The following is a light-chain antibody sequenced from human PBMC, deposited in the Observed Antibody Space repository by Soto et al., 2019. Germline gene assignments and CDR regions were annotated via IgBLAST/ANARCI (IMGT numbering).Light chain of an antibody. V-gene: IGKV3-20*01. CDR2: GAS. Sequence: EILLTQSPGTLSLSPGERATLSCRASQSVRNSYLALYQQKPGQAPRLLIYGASGRATGIPDRFSGSGFGTDFIPTLRRLEPEDFAGYYFPQFGFLPYTFGQGTQPEI. CDR1: QSVRNSY. CDR3: PQFGFLPYT. J-gene: IGKJ2*01.